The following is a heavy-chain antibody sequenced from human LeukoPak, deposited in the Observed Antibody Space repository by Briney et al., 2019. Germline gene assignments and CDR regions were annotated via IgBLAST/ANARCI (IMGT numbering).Heavy chain of an antibody. CDR2: IIPIFGTA. J-gene: IGHJ6*03. Sequence: SVKLSFKASGGTFSSYAISWVRQAPGQGLEWMGRIIPIFGTANYAQKFQGRVTITADKSTSTAYMKLSSLRSEDTAVYYCARAIAVAGSDYYYYYMDVWGKGTTVTVSS. CDR3: ARAIAVAGSDYYYYYMDV. V-gene: IGHV1-69*06. D-gene: IGHD6-19*01. CDR1: GGTFSSYA.